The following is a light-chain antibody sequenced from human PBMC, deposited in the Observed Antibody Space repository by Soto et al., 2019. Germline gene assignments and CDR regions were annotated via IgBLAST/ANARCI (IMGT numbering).Light chain of an antibody. CDR2: AAS. Sequence: DIEMTQSPSSLSASVGDRVTITCRASQNISRYFNWYQQKPGRAPKLLIYAASILQSGVPPRFSGSGTGTDFTLTVSSLQPEDFATYFCQQSYSFVYTFGQGTKVE. V-gene: IGKV1-39*01. CDR3: QQSYSFVYT. CDR1: QNISRY. J-gene: IGKJ2*01.